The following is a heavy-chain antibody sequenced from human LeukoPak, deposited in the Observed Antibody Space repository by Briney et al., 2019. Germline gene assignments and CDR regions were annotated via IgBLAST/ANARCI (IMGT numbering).Heavy chain of an antibody. J-gene: IGHJ5*02. CDR1: GGTFSSYA. CDR3: ARAGVAAGNWFDP. Sequence: SAKVSCKASGGTFSSYAISWVRQAPGQGLEWMGGIIPIFGTANYAQKFQGRVTITTDESTSTAYMELSSLRSEDTAVYYCARAGVAAGNWFDPWGQGTLVTVSS. V-gene: IGHV1-69*05. CDR2: IIPIFGTA. D-gene: IGHD6-13*01.